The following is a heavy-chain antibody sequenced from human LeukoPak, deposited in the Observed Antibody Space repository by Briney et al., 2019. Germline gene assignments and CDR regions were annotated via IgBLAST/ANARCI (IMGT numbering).Heavy chain of an antibody. J-gene: IGHJ5*02. V-gene: IGHV3-23*01. CDR1: GFTLSSYA. CDR2: ISGSGGST. D-gene: IGHD3-10*01. CDR3: AKVGLLWFGELSWFDP. Sequence: GGSLRLSCAAPGFTLSSYAMSWVRQAPGKGLEWVSAISGSGGSTYYADSVKGRFTISRDNSRNTLYLQMNSLRAEDTAVYYCAKVGLLWFGELSWFDPWGQGTLVTVSS.